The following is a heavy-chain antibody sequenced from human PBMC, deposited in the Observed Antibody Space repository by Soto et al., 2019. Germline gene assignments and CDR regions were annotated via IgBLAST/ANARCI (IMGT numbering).Heavy chain of an antibody. CDR2: ISGSSSTI. J-gene: IGHJ6*02. V-gene: IGHV3-48*02. Sequence: PGGSLRLSCAASGFTFSRYSMNWVRQAPGKGLEWVSHISGSSSTIYYTDSVKGRFTVSRDNAKNSLYLQMNSLRDEDTAVYFCAKTSLRVYYYGMDVWGQGXTFTVYS. CDR1: GFTFSRYS. CDR3: AKTSLRVYYYGMDV.